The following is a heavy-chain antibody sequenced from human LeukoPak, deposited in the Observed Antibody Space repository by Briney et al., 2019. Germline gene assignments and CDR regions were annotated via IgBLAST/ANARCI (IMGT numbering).Heavy chain of an antibody. D-gene: IGHD3-10*01. J-gene: IGHJ4*02. Sequence: SETLSLTCAVSGGSISSSNWWTWVRQPPGRGLEWIGEINHSGSTNYNPSLKSRVTLSVDTSKNQFSLKLSSVTAADTAVYYCARGSLWFGELRYWGQGTLVTVSS. CDR3: ARGSLWFGELRY. CDR1: GGSISSSNW. V-gene: IGHV4-4*02. CDR2: INHSGST.